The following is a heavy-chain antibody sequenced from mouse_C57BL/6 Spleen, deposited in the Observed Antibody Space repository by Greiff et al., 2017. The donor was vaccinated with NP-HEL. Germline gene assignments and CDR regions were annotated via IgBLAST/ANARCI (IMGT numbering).Heavy chain of an antibody. V-gene: IGHV1-82*01. CDR1: GYAFSRSW. Sequence: QVQLQQSGPELVKPGASVKISCKASGYAFSRSWMNWVKPRPGKGLEWIGRIYPGDGDTNYNGKFKGKATLTSDKSSSTAYMQLSSLTSEDSAVYFCAREVYYDYDGSYWYFDVWGTGTTVTVSS. D-gene: IGHD2-4*01. CDR3: AREVYYDYDGSYWYFDV. J-gene: IGHJ1*03. CDR2: IYPGDGDT.